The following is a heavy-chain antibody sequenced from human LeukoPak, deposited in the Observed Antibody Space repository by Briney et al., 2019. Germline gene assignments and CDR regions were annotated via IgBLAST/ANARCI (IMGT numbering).Heavy chain of an antibody. V-gene: IGHV1-69*04. Sequence: SVKVSCKASGGTFSSYAISWVRQAPGQGLEWMGRIIPILGIANYAQKFQGRVTITADKSTSTAYMELSSLRSEDTAVYYCARDIGNSGGDGDYWGQGTLVTVSS. CDR1: GGTFSSYA. D-gene: IGHD1-26*01. J-gene: IGHJ4*02. CDR3: ARDIGNSGGDGDY. CDR2: IIPILGIA.